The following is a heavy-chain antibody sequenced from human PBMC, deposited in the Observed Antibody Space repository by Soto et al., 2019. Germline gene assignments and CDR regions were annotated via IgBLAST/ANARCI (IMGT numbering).Heavy chain of an antibody. CDR1: GGSISSSSYY. V-gene: IGHV4-39*01. Sequence: SETLSLTCTVSGGSISSSSYYWGWIRQPPGKGLEWIGSIYYSGSTYYNPSLKSRVTISVDTSKNQFSLKLSSVTAADTAVYYCARHDFDWLPHSSFPHYYYYMDVWGKGTTVTVSS. J-gene: IGHJ6*03. CDR2: IYYSGST. CDR3: ARHDFDWLPHSSFPHYYYYMDV. D-gene: IGHD3-9*01.